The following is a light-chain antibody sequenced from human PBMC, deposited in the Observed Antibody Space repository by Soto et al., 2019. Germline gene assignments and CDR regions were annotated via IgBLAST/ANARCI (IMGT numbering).Light chain of an antibody. CDR2: GAS. V-gene: IGKV3-15*01. CDR3: QQSYSTTFT. J-gene: IGKJ4*01. CDR1: QSVSSN. Sequence: EIVMTQSPATLSVSPGERATLSCRASQSVSSNLAWYQQKPGQAPRLLIYGASTRATGIPARFSGSGSGTEFTLTISSLQSEDFATYYCQQSYSTTFTFGGGTKVEIK.